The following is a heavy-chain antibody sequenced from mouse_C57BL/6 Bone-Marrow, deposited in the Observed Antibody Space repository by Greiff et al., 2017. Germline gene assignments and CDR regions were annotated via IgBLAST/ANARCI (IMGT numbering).Heavy chain of an antibody. V-gene: IGHV1-61*01. CDR3: AREDYYSNYYAMDY. J-gene: IGHJ4*01. CDR1: GYTFTSYW. Sequence: QLPGAELVRPGSSVKLSCKASGYTFTSYWMDWVKQRPGQGLEWIGNIYPSDSETHYNQKFKDKATLTVDKSSSTAYMQLSSLTSEDSAVYYCAREDYYSNYYAMDYWGQGTSVTVSS. CDR2: IYPSDSET. D-gene: IGHD2-5*01.